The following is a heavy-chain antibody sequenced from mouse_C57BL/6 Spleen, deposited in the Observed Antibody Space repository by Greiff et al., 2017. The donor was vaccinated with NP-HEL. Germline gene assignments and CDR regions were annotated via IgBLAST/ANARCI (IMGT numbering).Heavy chain of an antibody. Sequence: QVHVKQSGAELVRPGASVTLSCKASGYTFTDYEMHWVKQTPVHGLEWIGAIDPETGGTAYNQKFKGKAILTADKSSSTAYMELRSLTSEDSAVYYCTRGYYYGSSYAMDYWGQGTSVTVSS. D-gene: IGHD1-1*01. V-gene: IGHV1-15*01. CDR3: TRGYYYGSSYAMDY. CDR1: GYTFTDYE. CDR2: IDPETGGT. J-gene: IGHJ4*01.